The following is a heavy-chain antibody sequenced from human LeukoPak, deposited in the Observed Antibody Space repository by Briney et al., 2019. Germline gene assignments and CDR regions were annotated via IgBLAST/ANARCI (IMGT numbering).Heavy chain of an antibody. CDR2: IKQDGSEK. V-gene: IGHV3-7*03. Sequence: GGSLRLSCAGSGFTFSSYWMSWVRQAPGKGLEWVANIKQDGSEKHYVDSVKGRFTISRDNSKNTLFLQMNSLRAEDTAVYYCAKRRGLELLYYYYMDVWGKGTTVTVSS. D-gene: IGHD1-7*01. CDR1: GFTFSSYW. CDR3: AKRRGLELLYYYYMDV. J-gene: IGHJ6*03.